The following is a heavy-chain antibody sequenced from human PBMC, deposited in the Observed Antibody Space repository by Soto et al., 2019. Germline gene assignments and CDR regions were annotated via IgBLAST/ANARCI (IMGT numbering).Heavy chain of an antibody. J-gene: IGHJ4*02. CDR3: ARGFYGDYGVDY. CDR1: GFTVSSKY. D-gene: IGHD4-17*01. Sequence: EVQLVESGGGLVQPGGSLRLSCAASGFTVSSKYMSWVRQAPGKGLEWVSVIYSGGSTYYADSVKGRFTISRDNSKNTLYLQMNSLRAEDTAVYYCARGFYGDYGVDYWGQGTLVTVSS. CDR2: IYSGGST. V-gene: IGHV3-66*01.